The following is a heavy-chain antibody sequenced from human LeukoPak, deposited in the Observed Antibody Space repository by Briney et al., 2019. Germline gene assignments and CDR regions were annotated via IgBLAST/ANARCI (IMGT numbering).Heavy chain of an antibody. Sequence: SETLSLTCAVYGGSFSGYYWSWIRQPPGKGLEWIGEINHSGSTNYNPSLKSRVTISADTSKNQFSLKLSSVTAADTAVYYCARLRRFYGSGGYYKGNAFDIWGQGTMVTVSS. J-gene: IGHJ3*02. CDR2: INHSGST. D-gene: IGHD3-10*01. V-gene: IGHV4-34*01. CDR1: GGSFSGYY. CDR3: ARLRRFYGSGGYYKGNAFDI.